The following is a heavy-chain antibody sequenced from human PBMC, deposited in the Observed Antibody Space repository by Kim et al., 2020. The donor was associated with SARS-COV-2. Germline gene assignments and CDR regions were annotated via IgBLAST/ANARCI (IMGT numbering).Heavy chain of an antibody. J-gene: IGHJ4*02. CDR3: ARAVVGGYLDY. V-gene: IGHV4-39*01. D-gene: IGHD3-16*01. CDR2: IYYSGST. Sequence: SETLSLTCTVSGGSISSSSYYWGWIRQPPGKGLEWIGSIYYSGSTYYNPSLKSRVTISVDTSKNQFSLKLSSVTAADTAVYYCARAVVGGYLDYWGQGTLVTVSS. CDR1: GGSISSSSYY.